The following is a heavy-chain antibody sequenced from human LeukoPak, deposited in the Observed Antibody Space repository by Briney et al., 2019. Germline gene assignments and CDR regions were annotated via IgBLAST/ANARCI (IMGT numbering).Heavy chain of an antibody. CDR3: ARLEGYDSSGYYLDY. J-gene: IGHJ4*02. D-gene: IGHD3-22*01. CDR1: GGSISSYY. Sequence: SETLSHTCTVSGGSISSYYWSWIRQPPGKGLEWIGYIYYSGSTNYNPSLKSRVTISVDTSKNQFSLKLSSVTAADTAVYYCARLEGYDSSGYYLDYWGQGTLVTVSS. V-gene: IGHV4-59*08. CDR2: IYYSGST.